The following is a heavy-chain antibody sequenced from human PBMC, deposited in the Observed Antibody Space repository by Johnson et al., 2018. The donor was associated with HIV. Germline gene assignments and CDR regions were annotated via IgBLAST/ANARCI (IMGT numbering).Heavy chain of an antibody. D-gene: IGHD2-2*01. Sequence: MLLVESGGGLVQPGRSLRLSCAASGFTFDDYAMHWVRQAPGKGLEWVSVIYSGGSTYYADSVKGRFTISRANSKNTLYLQMHSLRAEDTAVYYCARDGGHYCSSTGCWNKHAFDVWGQGTMVTVSS. CDR2: IYSGGST. CDR3: ARDGGHYCSSTGCWNKHAFDV. J-gene: IGHJ3*01. CDR1: GFTFDDYA. V-gene: IGHV3-66*01.